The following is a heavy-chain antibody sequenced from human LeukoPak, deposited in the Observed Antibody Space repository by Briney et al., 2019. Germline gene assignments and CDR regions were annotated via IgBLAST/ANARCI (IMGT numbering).Heavy chain of an antibody. D-gene: IGHD6-6*01. Sequence: PSETLPLTCTVSGGSISSSSYYWGWIRQPPGKGLEWIGGIYYSGSTYYNPSLKSRVTISVDTSKNQFSLKLSSVTAADTAVYYCAGDSSARPLEYWGQGTLATVSS. V-gene: IGHV4-39*02. J-gene: IGHJ4*02. CDR1: GGSISSSSYY. CDR2: IYYSGST. CDR3: AGDSSARPLEY.